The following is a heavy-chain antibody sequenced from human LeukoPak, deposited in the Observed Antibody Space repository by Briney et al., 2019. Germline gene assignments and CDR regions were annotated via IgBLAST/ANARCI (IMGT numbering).Heavy chain of an antibody. CDR2: ISSSSSYI. CDR3: ARDVRYSFELSY. CDR1: GFTVSSNY. D-gene: IGHD5-18*01. V-gene: IGHV3-21*01. J-gene: IGHJ4*02. Sequence: GGSLRLSCAASGFTVSSNYMSWVRQAPGKGLEWVSSISSSSSYIYYADSVKGRFTISRDNAKNSLYLQMNSLRAEDTAVYYCARDVRYSFELSYWGQGTLVTVSS.